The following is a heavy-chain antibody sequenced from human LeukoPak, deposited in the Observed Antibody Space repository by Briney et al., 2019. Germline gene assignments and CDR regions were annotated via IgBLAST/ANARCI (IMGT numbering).Heavy chain of an antibody. CDR2: MNPNSGNT. Sequence: ASVKVSCKASGYTFTSYDINWVRRATGQGLEWMGWMNPNSGNTGYAQKFQGRVTITRNSSISTAYMELSSLRSEDTAVYYCARAPRITMVRGVIYWFDPWGQGTLVTVSS. J-gene: IGHJ5*02. D-gene: IGHD3-10*01. CDR1: GYTFTSYD. CDR3: ARAPRITMVRGVIYWFDP. V-gene: IGHV1-8*03.